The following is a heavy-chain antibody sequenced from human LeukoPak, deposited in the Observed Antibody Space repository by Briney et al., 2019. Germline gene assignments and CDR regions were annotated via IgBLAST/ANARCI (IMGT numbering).Heavy chain of an antibody. CDR2: IAYDGSIT. Sequence: PGGSLRLSCAASGFTLSSYPMHWVRQAPGKGLEWLAVIAYDGSITLYTDSVKGRFTISRDNSKNTLYLQMNSLRAEDTAVYYCARGFCSSISCRFLSWFDSWGQGTLVTVSS. V-gene: IGHV3-30-3*01. CDR3: ARGFCSSISCRFLSWFDS. CDR1: GFTLSSYP. J-gene: IGHJ5*01. D-gene: IGHD2-2*01.